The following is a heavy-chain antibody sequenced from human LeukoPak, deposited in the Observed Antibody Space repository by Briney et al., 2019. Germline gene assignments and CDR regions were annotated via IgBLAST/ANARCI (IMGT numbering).Heavy chain of an antibody. CDR1: GFTFSSYA. CDR3: AKRMRGSSWYGVDY. Sequence: GGSLRLSCAASGFTFSSYAMSWVRQAPGKGLEWVSAISGSGGSTYYADSVKGRFTISRDNSKSTLYLQMNSLRAEDTAVYYCAKRMRGSSWYGVDYWGQGTLVTVSS. V-gene: IGHV3-23*01. J-gene: IGHJ4*02. CDR2: ISGSGGST. D-gene: IGHD6-13*01.